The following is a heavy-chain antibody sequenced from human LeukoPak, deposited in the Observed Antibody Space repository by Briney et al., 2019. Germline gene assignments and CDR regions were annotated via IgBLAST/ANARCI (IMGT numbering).Heavy chain of an antibody. CDR2: ISSSSNHK. J-gene: IGHJ3*02. V-gene: IGHV3-21*06. CDR3: ARVGRPVGRLFELRDAFDI. D-gene: IGHD3-22*01. Sequence: PGGSLRLSCAASGFTFSDYSMNWVRQAPGKGLEWVSFISSSSNHKNYADSVKGRFTISRDNAKNSLYLQMNNLRVEDTAVYYCARVGRPVGRLFELRDAFDIWGQGTMVTVSS. CDR1: GFTFSDYS.